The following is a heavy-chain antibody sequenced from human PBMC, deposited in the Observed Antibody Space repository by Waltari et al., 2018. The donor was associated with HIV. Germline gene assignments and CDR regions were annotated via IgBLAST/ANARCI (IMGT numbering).Heavy chain of an antibody. CDR2: ISGYNGDT. CDR1: GYNFTNYG. D-gene: IGHD3-22*01. J-gene: IGHJ4*02. Sequence: QVHLVQSGAELRKPGASVTVSCKASGYNFTNYGITWVRQAPGQGLEWMGWISGYNGDTKYAQKVRGRVTMTTDTSMSTAYLEMGSLRFDDTAVYYCARDHYYGSSGYYSDYWGQGTLVTVSS. CDR3: ARDHYYGSSGYYSDY. V-gene: IGHV1-18*01.